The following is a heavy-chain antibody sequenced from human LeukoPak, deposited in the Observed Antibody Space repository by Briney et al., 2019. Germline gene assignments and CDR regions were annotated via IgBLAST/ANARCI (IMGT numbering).Heavy chain of an antibody. CDR1: GGSISSYY. V-gene: IGHV4-4*07. Sequence: PSETLSLTCTVSGGSISSYYWSWIRQPAGKGLEWIGRIYTSGSTNYNPSLKSRVPMSVDTSKDQFSLKLSSVTAADTAVYYCARGVVVVPAAMLDAFDIWGQGTMVTVSS. CDR3: ARGVVVVPAAMLDAFDI. CDR2: IYTSGST. J-gene: IGHJ3*02. D-gene: IGHD2-2*01.